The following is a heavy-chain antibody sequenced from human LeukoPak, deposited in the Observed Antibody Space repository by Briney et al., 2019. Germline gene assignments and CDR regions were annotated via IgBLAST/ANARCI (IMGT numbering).Heavy chain of an antibody. CDR1: GFTFSSYS. J-gene: IGHJ4*02. V-gene: IGHV3-21*01. CDR2: ISTSSSYI. Sequence: PGGSLRLSCEASGFTFSSYSMNWVRQAPGKGLEWVSSISTSSSYIYYADSVKGRFTISRDNAKNSLYLQMDSLRAEDTAVYYCASDGRTIWFGGGIDYWGQGTLVTVSS. D-gene: IGHD3-10*01. CDR3: ASDGRTIWFGGGIDY.